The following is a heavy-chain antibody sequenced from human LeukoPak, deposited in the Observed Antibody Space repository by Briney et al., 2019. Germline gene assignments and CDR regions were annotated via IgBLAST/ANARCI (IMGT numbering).Heavy chain of an antibody. CDR3: ARDLSIAVFDY. D-gene: IGHD6-19*01. CDR1: GFTFTSYG. CDR2: IWYDGRNK. J-gene: IGHJ4*02. Sequence: GGSLRLSCAASGFTFTSYGMHWVRQAPGKGLEWVAVIWYDGRNKYYVDSVKGRFTIPRDNSKNKVYLQMNSLRAEDTAVYFCARDLSIAVFDYWGQGTLVTVSS. V-gene: IGHV3-33*01.